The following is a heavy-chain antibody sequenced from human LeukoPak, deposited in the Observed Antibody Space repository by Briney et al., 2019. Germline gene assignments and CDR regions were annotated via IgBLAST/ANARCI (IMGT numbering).Heavy chain of an antibody. Sequence: PGGSLRLSCVISGFTVSNNYMRWVRQAPGKGLEWVTLMYSGGETFYSDSVKGRFTISRHTSKNTVYLQMKNLRPEDTAMYYCAIYGGSYQVGSFDYWGQGTMVTVSS. V-gene: IGHV3-53*04. CDR1: GFTVSNNY. D-gene: IGHD1-26*01. CDR2: MYSGGET. CDR3: AIYGGSYQVGSFDY. J-gene: IGHJ3*01.